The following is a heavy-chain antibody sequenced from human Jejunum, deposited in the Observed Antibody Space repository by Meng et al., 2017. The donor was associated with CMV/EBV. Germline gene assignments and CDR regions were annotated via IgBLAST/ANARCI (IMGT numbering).Heavy chain of an antibody. V-gene: IGHV4-30-4*01. CDR1: GGSISGGDYY. Sequence: QVQLQGSGPGLVKPQQTLSLTCTVSGGSISGGDYYWSWIRQPPGKGLEWIGYIHDTGSTYYNPSLTSRVDISVGTSNNQFSLTLTSVTAADTAVYFCARGSIFVSFDSWGQGTLVTVSS. D-gene: IGHD3-3*01. CDR3: ARGSIFVSFDS. CDR2: IHDTGST. J-gene: IGHJ4*02.